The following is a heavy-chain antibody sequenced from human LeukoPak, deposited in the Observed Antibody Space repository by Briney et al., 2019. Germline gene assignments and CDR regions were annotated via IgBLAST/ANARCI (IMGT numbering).Heavy chain of an antibody. Sequence: SETLSLTCTVSGGSLSSYSWSWIRQPAGKGPEWIGRIYTSGSTSYNPSLTSRVSMSLDTSKKQISLKLSSVTAADTAVYYCARETLTFPDFWGQGTLVTVSS. CDR3: ARETLTFPDF. V-gene: IGHV4-4*07. CDR1: GGSLSSYS. CDR2: IYTSGST. J-gene: IGHJ4*02. D-gene: IGHD3-9*01.